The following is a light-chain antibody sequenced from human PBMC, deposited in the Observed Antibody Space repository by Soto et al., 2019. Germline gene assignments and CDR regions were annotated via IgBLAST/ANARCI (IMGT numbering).Light chain of an antibody. J-gene: IGKJ4*01. CDR1: QNISRS. Sequence: EIVMTQSPVTLSVSPGERATLSCRASQNISRSLAWYQQKPGQGPSLLIYGTSTRAGGVPARFSGGGSGTEFTLTISSLQPEDFATYYCQQVNNYPLTFGGGTKVDIK. CDR2: GTS. CDR3: QQVNNYPLT. V-gene: IGKV3-15*01.